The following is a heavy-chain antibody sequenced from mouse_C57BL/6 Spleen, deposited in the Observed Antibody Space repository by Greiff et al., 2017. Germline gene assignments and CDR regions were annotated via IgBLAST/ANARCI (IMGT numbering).Heavy chain of an antibody. Sequence: QVQLQQSGAELVKPGASVKISCKASGYAFSSYWMNWVKQRPGKGLEWIGQIYPGNGDTNYNGKFKGKATLTADKSSSTASMQLSSLTSEDSAVYFCAREGTTVVGWYFDVWGTGTTVTVSS. D-gene: IGHD1-1*01. J-gene: IGHJ1*03. CDR3: AREGTTVVGWYFDV. CDR1: GYAFSSYW. CDR2: IYPGNGDT. V-gene: IGHV1-80*01.